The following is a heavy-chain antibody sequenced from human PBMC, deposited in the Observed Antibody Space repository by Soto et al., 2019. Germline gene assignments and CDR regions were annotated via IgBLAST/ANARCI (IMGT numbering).Heavy chain of an antibody. CDR1: GYTFTSYG. Sequence: GASVKVSCKASGYTFTSYGIRWVRQAPGQGLEWMGWISAYNGNTNYAQKLQGRVTMTTDTSTSTAYMELRSLRSDDTAVYYCASLGDCSGGSCYFDYWGQGTLVTVSS. D-gene: IGHD2-15*01. CDR2: ISAYNGNT. J-gene: IGHJ4*02. V-gene: IGHV1-18*01. CDR3: ASLGDCSGGSCYFDY.